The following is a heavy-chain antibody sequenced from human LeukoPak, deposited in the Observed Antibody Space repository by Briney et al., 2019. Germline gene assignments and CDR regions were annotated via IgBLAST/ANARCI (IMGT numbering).Heavy chain of an antibody. CDR2: ISSSGSTI. Sequence: GGSLRLSCAASGFTFSSYGVNWVRQAPGKGLEWVSYISSSGSTIYYADSVKGRFTIPRDNAKNSLYLQINSLRAEDTAVYYCEKLGITMIGGVWGKATTVTISS. V-gene: IGHV3-48*04. CDR3: EKLGITMIGGV. D-gene: IGHD3-10*02. CDR1: GFTFSSYG. J-gene: IGHJ6*04.